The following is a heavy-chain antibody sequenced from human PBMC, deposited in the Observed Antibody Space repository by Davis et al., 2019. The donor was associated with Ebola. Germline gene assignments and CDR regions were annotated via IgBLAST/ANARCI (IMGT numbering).Heavy chain of an antibody. CDR3: AKDRGYGAQEIWYFDL. V-gene: IGHV3-30*18. CDR2: ISYDGSNK. Sequence: PGGSLRLSCAASGFTFSSYGMHWVRQAPGKGLEWVAVISYDGSNKYYADSVKGRFTISRDNSKNTLYLQMNSLRAEDTAVYYCAKDRGYGAQEIWYFDLWGRGTLVTVSS. D-gene: IGHD4-17*01. CDR1: GFTFSSYG. J-gene: IGHJ2*01.